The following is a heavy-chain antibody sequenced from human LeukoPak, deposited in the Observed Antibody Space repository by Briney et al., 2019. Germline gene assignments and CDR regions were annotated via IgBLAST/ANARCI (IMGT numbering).Heavy chain of an antibody. Sequence: GASVTVSYKASGYTFTGYYIHWVRQAPGQGREWMGWINPNSGVTNYAQKFEGRVTMTRDTSISTAYMELSRLRSDDTAVYYCARGAMGTTGDRAMVADYWGQGTLVTVSP. CDR1: GYTFTGYY. J-gene: IGHJ4*02. CDR3: ARGAMGTTGDRAMVADY. V-gene: IGHV1-2*02. CDR2: INPNSGVT. D-gene: IGHD5-18*01.